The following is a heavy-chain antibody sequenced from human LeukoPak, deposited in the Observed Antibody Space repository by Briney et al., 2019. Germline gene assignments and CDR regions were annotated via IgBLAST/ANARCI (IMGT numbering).Heavy chain of an antibody. Sequence: ASVKVSCKVSGYTLTELSMHWVRQAPGKGLEWRGGFDPEDGETIYAQRFQGRVTMTEDTSTDTAYMELSSLRSEDTAVYYCATGIRFLEWLLRYWGQGTLVTVSS. CDR1: GYTLTELS. V-gene: IGHV1-24*01. CDR3: ATGIRFLEWLLRY. J-gene: IGHJ4*02. D-gene: IGHD3-3*01. CDR2: FDPEDGET.